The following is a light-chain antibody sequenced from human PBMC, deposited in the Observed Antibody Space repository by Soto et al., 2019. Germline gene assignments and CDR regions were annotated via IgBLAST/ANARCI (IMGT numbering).Light chain of an antibody. CDR2: WAS. Sequence: DIVMTQSPDSLAVSLGERATINCKSSQSVLYSSNNKNYLAWYQQKPGQPPKLLISWASTRESGVPDRFSGSCSGTDFTLTISILQAEDVAVYYCQQYYSTPSFGQGTKVEIK. V-gene: IGKV4-1*01. CDR1: QSVLYSSNNKNY. CDR3: QQYYSTPS. J-gene: IGKJ1*01.